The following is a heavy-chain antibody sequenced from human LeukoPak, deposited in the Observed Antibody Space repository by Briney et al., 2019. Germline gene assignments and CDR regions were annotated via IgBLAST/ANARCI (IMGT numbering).Heavy chain of an antibody. CDR2: ISSSGSTI. V-gene: IGHV3-48*03. Sequence: PGGSLRLSCAASGFTFSSYEMNWVRQAPGKGLEWVSYISSSGSTIYYADSVKGRFTISRDNAKNSLYLQMNSLRADDTAVYYCSRERRGYSGYDIGHWGFDYWGQGTLVTVSS. D-gene: IGHD5-12*01. CDR1: GFTFSSYE. J-gene: IGHJ4*02. CDR3: SRERRGYSGYDIGHWGFDY.